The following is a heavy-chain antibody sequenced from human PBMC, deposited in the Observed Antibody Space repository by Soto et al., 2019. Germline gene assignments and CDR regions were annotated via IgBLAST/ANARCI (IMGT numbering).Heavy chain of an antibody. Sequence: ASVKVSCKASGYTFTNYGISWVRQAPGQGLEWMGWISSYNGNTNYAQKLQGRVTMTTDTSTSTAYMELRSLRSDDTAVYYCARDAGFYGESKSHHFDYWGQGTLVTVSS. J-gene: IGHJ4*02. D-gene: IGHD4-17*01. CDR2: ISSYNGNT. V-gene: IGHV1-18*01. CDR3: ARDAGFYGESKSHHFDY. CDR1: GYTFTNYG.